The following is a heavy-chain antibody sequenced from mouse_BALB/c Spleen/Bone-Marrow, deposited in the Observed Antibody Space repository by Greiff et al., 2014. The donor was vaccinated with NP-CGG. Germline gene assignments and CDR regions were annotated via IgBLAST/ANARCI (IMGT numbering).Heavy chain of an antibody. Sequence: EVNLVESGAELVRSGASVKLSCTASGFNIKDYYMHWVKQRPEQGLEWIGWIDPENGDTEYAPKFQGKATMTADTSSNTAYLQLSSLTSEDTAVYYCNARGDYDFDYFDYWGQGTTLTVSP. V-gene: IGHV14-4*02. CDR1: GFNIKDYY. D-gene: IGHD2-4*01. CDR3: NARGDYDFDYFDY. J-gene: IGHJ2*01. CDR2: IDPENGDT.